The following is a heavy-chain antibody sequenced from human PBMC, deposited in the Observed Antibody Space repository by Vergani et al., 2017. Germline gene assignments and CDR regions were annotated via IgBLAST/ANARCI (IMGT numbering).Heavy chain of an antibody. V-gene: IGHV3-53*04. Sequence: EVQLVESGGGLVQPGGSLRLSCAASGFTVSSNYMSWVRQAPGKGLEWVSVIYSGGSTYYADSVKGRFTISRHNSKNTLYLQMNSLRAEYTAVYYCARDRVDIVATTTYYYYYYGMDVWGQGTTVTVSS. CDR1: GFTVSSNY. CDR2: IYSGGST. D-gene: IGHD5-12*01. J-gene: IGHJ6*02. CDR3: ARDRVDIVATTTYYYYYYGMDV.